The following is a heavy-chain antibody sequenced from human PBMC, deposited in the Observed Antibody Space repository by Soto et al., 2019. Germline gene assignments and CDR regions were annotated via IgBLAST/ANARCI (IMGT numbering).Heavy chain of an antibody. D-gene: IGHD2-15*01. CDR3: ARGDGEEGVVAAAGRLYVFQH. Sequence: ASVKVSCKASGYTFTSYYMHWVRQAPGQGLEWMGIINPSGGSTSYAQKFQGRVTMTRDTSTSTVYMELSSLRSEDTAVYYCARGDGEEGVVAAAGRLYVFQHWGQGTLVTVSS. V-gene: IGHV1-46*01. J-gene: IGHJ1*01. CDR1: GYTFTSYY. CDR2: INPSGGST.